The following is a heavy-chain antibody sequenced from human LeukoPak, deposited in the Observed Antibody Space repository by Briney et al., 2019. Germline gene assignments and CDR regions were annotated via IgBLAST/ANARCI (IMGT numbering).Heavy chain of an antibody. CDR2: IYYSGST. CDR3: ARYHPSRYCSSTSCLNYFDY. V-gene: IGHV4-59*08. J-gene: IGHJ4*02. Sequence: SETLSHTCTVSGGSISSYYWSWIRQPPGKGLEWIGYIYYSGSTNYNPSLKSRVTILVDTSKNQFSLKLSSVTAADTAVYYCARYHPSRYCSSTSCLNYFDYWGQGALVTVSS. D-gene: IGHD2-2*01. CDR1: GGSISSYY.